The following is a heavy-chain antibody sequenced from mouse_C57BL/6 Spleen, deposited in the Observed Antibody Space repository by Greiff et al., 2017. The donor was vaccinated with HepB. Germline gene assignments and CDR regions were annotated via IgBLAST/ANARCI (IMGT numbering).Heavy chain of an antibody. D-gene: IGHD2-4*01. J-gene: IGHJ3*01. Sequence: QVQLQQSGAELVKPGASVKVSCKASGYTFTSYWMHWVKQRPGQGLEWIGRIHPSDSDTNYNQKFKGKATLTADKYSSTAYMQLSSLTYEDSAVYYCAMGDDNDDHYWGQGTMVTVSA. V-gene: IGHV1-74*01. CDR2: IHPSDSDT. CDR1: GYTFTSYW. CDR3: AMGDDNDDHY.